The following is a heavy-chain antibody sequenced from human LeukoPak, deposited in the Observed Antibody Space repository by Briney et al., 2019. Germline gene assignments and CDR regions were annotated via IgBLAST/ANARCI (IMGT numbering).Heavy chain of an antibody. CDR2: VRSKPQSYAT. V-gene: IGHV3-73*01. CDR1: GFTFSDSA. D-gene: IGHD1-26*01. Sequence: GGSLKLSCAASGFTFSDSAIHWVRQASGKGLEWVGRVRSKPQSYATAYDESLKGRFTISRDDSKNTAYLQMSSLKIEDTAVYYCTRVGPSTVVDYWGQGTQVTVSS. CDR3: TRVGPSTVVDY. J-gene: IGHJ4*02.